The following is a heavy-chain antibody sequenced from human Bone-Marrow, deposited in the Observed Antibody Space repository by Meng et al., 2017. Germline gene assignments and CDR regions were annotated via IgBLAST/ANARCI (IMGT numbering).Heavy chain of an antibody. CDR1: GFIFSSFT. D-gene: IGHD3-16*01. CDR2: ISSTSDV. J-gene: IGHJ6*02. CDR3: ARVDYEYIWGSYSDYFGMDV. Sequence: GSRKISGAASGFIFSSFTMSWVRQAPGKGLEWVSSISSTSDVSYADSMKGRLTVSRDNAKSSLYLQMNSLRAEDTAVYYCARVDYEYIWGSYSDYFGMDVWGQGTTVTVSS. V-gene: IGHV3-21*01.